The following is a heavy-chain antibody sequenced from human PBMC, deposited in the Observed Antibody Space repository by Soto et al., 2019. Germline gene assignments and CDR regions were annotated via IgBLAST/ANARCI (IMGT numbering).Heavy chain of an antibody. CDR3: ARGRARYCSGGSCYRPFDY. V-gene: IGHV4-34*01. J-gene: IGHJ4*02. D-gene: IGHD2-15*01. Sequence: SETLSLTCAVYGGSFSGYYWSWIRQPPGKGLEWIGEINHSGSTNYNPSLKSRVTISVDTSKNQFSLKLSSVTAADTAVYYCARGRARYCSGGSCYRPFDYWGQGTLVTVSS. CDR2: INHSGST. CDR1: GGSFSGYY.